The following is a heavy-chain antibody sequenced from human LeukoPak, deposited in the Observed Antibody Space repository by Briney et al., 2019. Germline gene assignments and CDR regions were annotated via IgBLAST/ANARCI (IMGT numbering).Heavy chain of an antibody. CDR2: ISPSGDTT. J-gene: IGHJ5*02. D-gene: IGHD3-22*01. CDR1: GYTFTRYY. Sequence: ASVKVSCKASGYTFTRYYMHWGRQAPGQGREWRGIISPSGDTTSYAQKFQGRVTMTRDTSTRTVYLDLSTLRSEDTAVYYCARGRDSYAVSGYHNWFDAWGQGTLVTVSS. CDR3: ARGRDSYAVSGYHNWFDA. V-gene: IGHV1-46*01.